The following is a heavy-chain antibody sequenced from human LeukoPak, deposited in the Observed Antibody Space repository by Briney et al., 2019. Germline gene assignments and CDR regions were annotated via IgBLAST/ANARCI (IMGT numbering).Heavy chain of an antibody. J-gene: IGHJ5*02. D-gene: IGHD1/OR15-1a*01. CDR1: GYTFTSYG. V-gene: IGHV1-18*01. CDR3: ATRPHDWFDP. CDR2: ISAYNGNT. Sequence: ASVKVSCKASGYTFTSYGISWVRQAPGQGLEWMGWISAYNGNTNYAQKFQGRVTMTEDTSTDTAYMELSSLRSEDTAVYYCATRPHDWFDPWGQGTLVTVSS.